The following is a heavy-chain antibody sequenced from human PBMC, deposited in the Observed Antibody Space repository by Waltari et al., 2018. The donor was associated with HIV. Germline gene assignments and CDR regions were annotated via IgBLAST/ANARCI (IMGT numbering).Heavy chain of an antibody. V-gene: IGHV4-38-2*01. D-gene: IGHD6-13*01. CDR2: VFHSGST. J-gene: IGHJ4*02. CDR3: ARQPAPDSTWFQIYFDY. Sequence: QVQLQESGPGLVKPSDTLSLTCAVSDFSITRVHYWGWIRQSPGKGLEWIGSVFHSGSTFYKPSFKSRVSISVDTSKNQFSLKLTSVTAADTAVYYCARQPAPDSTWFQIYFDYWGQGTVVTVSS. CDR1: DFSITRVHY.